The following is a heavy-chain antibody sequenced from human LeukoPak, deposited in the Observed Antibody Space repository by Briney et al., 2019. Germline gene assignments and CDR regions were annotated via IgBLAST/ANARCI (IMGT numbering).Heavy chain of an antibody. J-gene: IGHJ4*02. CDR1: GFTFSNYG. CDR3: VKDNPLDY. V-gene: IGHV3-30*02. Sequence: PGGSLRLSCGASGFTFSNYGMLWVRQAPGMGLEWVAFIRYDGSNKLYADSVKGRFTISRDNSKNTLYLHINSLRAEDTAVYYCVKDNPLDYWGQGTLVIVSS. D-gene: IGHD1-14*01. CDR2: IRYDGSNK.